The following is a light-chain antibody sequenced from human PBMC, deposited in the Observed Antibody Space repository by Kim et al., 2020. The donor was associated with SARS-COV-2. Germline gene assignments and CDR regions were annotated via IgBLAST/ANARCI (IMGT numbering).Light chain of an antibody. V-gene: IGKV1-39*01. CDR3: QQSFSFPYT. J-gene: IGKJ2*01. Sequence: SASVGDRFTLTCRASQNISAYLNWYQQKPGKAPNLRIYAASSFQSGVPSRFSGSGSGTDFALTINSLQPEDFATYFCQQSFSFPYTFGQGTKLE. CDR2: AAS. CDR1: QNISAY.